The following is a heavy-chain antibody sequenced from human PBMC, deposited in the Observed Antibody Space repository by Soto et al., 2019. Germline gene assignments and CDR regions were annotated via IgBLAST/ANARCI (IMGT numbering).Heavy chain of an antibody. V-gene: IGHV4-39*01. Sequence: SETLSLTCTVSDGSISSSSYYWGWIRQPPGKGLEWIGSIYYSGSTYYNPSLKSRVTISVDTSKNQFSLKLSSVTAADTAVYYCARRKALSLRGVINWFDPWGQGTLVTVSS. CDR2: IYYSGST. CDR3: ARRKALSLRGVINWFDP. CDR1: DGSISSSSYY. J-gene: IGHJ5*02. D-gene: IGHD3-10*01.